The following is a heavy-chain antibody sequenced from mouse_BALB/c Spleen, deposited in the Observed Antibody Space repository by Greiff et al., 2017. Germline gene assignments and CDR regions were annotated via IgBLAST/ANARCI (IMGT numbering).Heavy chain of an antibody. CDR3: ATYGNPYFDV. V-gene: IGHV3-6*02. Sequence: EVQLQESGPGLVKPSQSLSLTCSVTGYSITSGYYWNWIRQFPGNKLERMGYISYDGSNNYNPSLKNRISITRDTSKNQFFLKLNSVTTEDTATYYCATYGNPYFDVWGAGTTVTVSS. D-gene: IGHD2-1*01. CDR1: GYSITSGYY. J-gene: IGHJ1*01. CDR2: ISYDGSN.